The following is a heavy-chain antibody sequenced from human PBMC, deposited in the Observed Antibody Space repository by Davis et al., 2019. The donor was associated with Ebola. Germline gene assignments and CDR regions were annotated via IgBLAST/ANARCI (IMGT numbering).Heavy chain of an antibody. CDR3: ARDRVVGATSTGMLLDYYYYYGMDV. Sequence: AASVKVSCKASGYTFTSYAMHWVRQAPGQRLEWMGWINAGNGNTKYSQKFQGRVTITRDTSASTAYMELSSLRSEDTAVYYCARDRVVGATSTGMLLDYYYYYGMDVWGQGTTVTVSS. J-gene: IGHJ6*02. V-gene: IGHV1-3*01. CDR1: GYTFTSYA. D-gene: IGHD1-26*01. CDR2: INAGNGNT.